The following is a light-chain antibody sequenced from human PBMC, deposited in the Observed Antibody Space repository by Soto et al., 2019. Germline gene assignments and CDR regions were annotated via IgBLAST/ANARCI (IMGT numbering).Light chain of an antibody. Sequence: QSVLTQPPSVSGAPGQRVTISCTGSSSNIGAGYDVHWYQQLPGTAPKLLIYGNSHRPSGVPVRFSGSKSGTSASLAITGLQAEDEGDYYCQSYDSSLSGSVFGGGTKLTVL. CDR3: QSYDSSLSGSV. CDR2: GNS. J-gene: IGLJ3*02. CDR1: SSNIGAGYD. V-gene: IGLV1-40*01.